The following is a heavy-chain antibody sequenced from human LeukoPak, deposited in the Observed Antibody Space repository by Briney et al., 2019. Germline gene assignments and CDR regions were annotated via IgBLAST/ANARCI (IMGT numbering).Heavy chain of an antibody. CDR1: GFTFNNYA. Sequence: GGSLRLSCAASGFTFNNYAMSWVRQAPGKGLEWVGRIQSKTDGGTTEYAAPVKGRFTISRDDSTNTLYLQMNSLKTEDTGVYYCAAGGRVWGQGTTVTVSS. D-gene: IGHD3-10*01. J-gene: IGHJ6*02. CDR3: AAGGRV. V-gene: IGHV3-15*01. CDR2: IQSKTDGGTT.